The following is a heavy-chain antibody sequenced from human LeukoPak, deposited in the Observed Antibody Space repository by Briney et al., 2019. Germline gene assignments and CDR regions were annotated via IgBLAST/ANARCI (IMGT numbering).Heavy chain of an antibody. CDR2: ISGSGGST. CDR3: AGLAQGYFDWDLIFDY. CDR1: GFTFSSYA. J-gene: IGHJ4*02. V-gene: IGHV3-23*01. Sequence: GGSLRLSCAASGFTFSSYAVSWVRQAPGKGLEWVSAISGSGGSTYYADSVKGRFTISRDNSKNTLYLQMNSLRAEDTAVYYCAGLAQGYFDWDLIFDYWGQGTLVTVSS. D-gene: IGHD3-9*01.